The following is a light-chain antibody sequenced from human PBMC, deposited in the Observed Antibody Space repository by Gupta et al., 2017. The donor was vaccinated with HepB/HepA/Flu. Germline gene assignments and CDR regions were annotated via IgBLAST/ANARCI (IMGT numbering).Light chain of an antibody. CDR2: GKN. V-gene: IGLV3-19*01. Sequence: SSELTQDPAVSVALGQTVRITCQGDSLSSYYASWYQQKPGPAPVLVIFGKNNRPSGIPDRFSGSTSGNTASSTITGAQAEDEADYYSIARDNNGDHLLFGGGTKMTVL. CDR3: IARDNNGDHLL. CDR1: SLSSYY. J-gene: IGLJ2*01.